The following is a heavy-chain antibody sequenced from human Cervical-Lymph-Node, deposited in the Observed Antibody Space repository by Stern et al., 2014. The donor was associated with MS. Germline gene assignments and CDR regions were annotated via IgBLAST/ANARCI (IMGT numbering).Heavy chain of an antibody. CDR2: INTNTGNP. V-gene: IGHV7-4-1*02. D-gene: IGHD6-19*01. CDR1: EYTFTSYA. Sequence: VQLVESGSELRKPGASVKVSCKAPEYTFTSYAINWLRQAPGQGLEWMGWINTNTGNPTYAQGFTGRFVFSLDTSVRTAYLQISSLKAEDTAVFYCARVSYGNTAVAGRYFDSWGQGTLVTVSS. CDR3: ARVSYGNTAVAGRYFDS. J-gene: IGHJ4*02.